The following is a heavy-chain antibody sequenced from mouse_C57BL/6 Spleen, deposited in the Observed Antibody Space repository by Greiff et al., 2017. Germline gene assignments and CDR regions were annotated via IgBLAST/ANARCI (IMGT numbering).Heavy chain of an antibody. CDR1: GYTFTSYW. Sequence: QVQLQQSGAELVRPGSSVKLSCKASGYTFTSYWMHWVKQRPIQGLEWIGNIDPSDSETHYNQKFKDKATLTVDKSSSTAYMQLSSLTSEDSAVYYCARRDYGSPYAMDYWGQGTSVTVSS. CDR2: IDPSDSET. D-gene: IGHD1-1*01. V-gene: IGHV1-52*01. CDR3: ARRDYGSPYAMDY. J-gene: IGHJ4*01.